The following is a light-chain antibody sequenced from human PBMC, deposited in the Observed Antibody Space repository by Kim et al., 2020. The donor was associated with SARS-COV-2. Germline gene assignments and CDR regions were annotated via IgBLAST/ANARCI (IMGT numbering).Light chain of an antibody. CDR3: QVWDSSSDHPV. Sequence: APGKTDRIAWGGNNFGNKSVHWYQQKPGQAPVLVIYYDSDRPSGIPERFSGSNSGNTATLTISRVEAGDEADYYCQVWDSSSDHPVFGGGTKLTVL. J-gene: IGLJ3*02. CDR1: NFGNKS. CDR2: YDS. V-gene: IGLV3-21*04.